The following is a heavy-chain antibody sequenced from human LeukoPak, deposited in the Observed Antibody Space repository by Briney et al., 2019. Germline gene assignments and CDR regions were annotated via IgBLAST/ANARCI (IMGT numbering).Heavy chain of an antibody. V-gene: IGHV3-23*01. CDR1: GFTFSSYA. D-gene: IGHD3-10*01. Sequence: GGSLRLSCAASGFTFSSYAMSWVRQAPGKGLEWASAISGSGGSTYYADSVKGRFTISRDNSKNTLYLQMNSLRAEDTAVYYCAKDRAMVRGVTCDYWGQGTLVTVSS. CDR2: ISGSGGST. CDR3: AKDRAMVRGVTCDY. J-gene: IGHJ4*02.